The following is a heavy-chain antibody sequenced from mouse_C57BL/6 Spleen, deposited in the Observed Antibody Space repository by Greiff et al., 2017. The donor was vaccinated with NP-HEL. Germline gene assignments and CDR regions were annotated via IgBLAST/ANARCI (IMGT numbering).Heavy chain of an antibody. CDR2: INPSNGGT. J-gene: IGHJ3*01. CDR3: AREDYSNYAWFAY. D-gene: IGHD2-5*01. Sequence: VQLQQPGTELVKPGASVKLSCKASGYTFTSYWMHWVKQRPGQGLEWIGNINPSNGGTNYNEKFKSKATLTVDKSSSTAYMQLSSLTSEDSAVYYCAREDYSNYAWFAYWGQGTLVTVSA. CDR1: GYTFTSYW. V-gene: IGHV1-53*01.